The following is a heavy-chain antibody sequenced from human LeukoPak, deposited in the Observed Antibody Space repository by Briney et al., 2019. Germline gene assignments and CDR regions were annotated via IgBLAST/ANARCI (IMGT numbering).Heavy chain of an antibody. CDR1: GFSFSVYW. Sequence: SGGPLRLPCAASGFSFSVYWVSGVRQAPGKAREGLGNIKKDGSEKHYVDSVKGRFTISRDNSKNTLYLQMNSLRAEDTAVYYCARTGHYYDSSGYYSVYFDYWGQGTLVTVSS. CDR3: ARTGHYYDSSGYYSVYFDY. D-gene: IGHD3-22*01. CDR2: IKKDGSEK. V-gene: IGHV3-7*01. J-gene: IGHJ4*02.